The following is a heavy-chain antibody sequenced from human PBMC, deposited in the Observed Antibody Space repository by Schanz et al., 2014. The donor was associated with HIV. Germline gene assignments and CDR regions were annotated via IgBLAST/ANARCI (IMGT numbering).Heavy chain of an antibody. Sequence: VQLVESGGGLVQPGGSLRLSCAASGFTFSSYAMNWVRQAPGRGLEWVALISHDGSNKYYADSVKGRFTVSRDNSRNTLYLQMNSLRAEDTAVYFCANTEFPYSSSSDYYYGMDVWGQGTTVTVSS. V-gene: IGHV3-30*18. CDR2: ISHDGSNK. D-gene: IGHD6-6*01. CDR3: ANTEFPYSSSSDYYYGMDV. J-gene: IGHJ6*02. CDR1: GFTFSSYA.